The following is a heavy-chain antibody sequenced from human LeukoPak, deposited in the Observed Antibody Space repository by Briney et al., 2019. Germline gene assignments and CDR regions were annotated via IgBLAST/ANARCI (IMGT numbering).Heavy chain of an antibody. V-gene: IGHV3-23*01. D-gene: IGHD2-15*01. CDR1: XXXFSSYTFSTYA. CDR3: AKGVEDSGIYYYYYMDV. CDR2: VSGSGVST. J-gene: IGHJ6*03. Sequence: PGGSLRLSCAASXXXFSSYTFSTYAMSWVRQAPGKGLGWVSAVSGSGVSTYYADSVKGRFTISRDNSKNTLYLQMNGLRAEDTAVYYCAKGVEDSGIYYYYYMDVWGKGTTVTVSS.